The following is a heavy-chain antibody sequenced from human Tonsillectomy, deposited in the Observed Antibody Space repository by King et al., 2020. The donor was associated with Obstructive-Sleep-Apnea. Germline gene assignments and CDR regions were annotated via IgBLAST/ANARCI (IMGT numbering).Heavy chain of an antibody. CDR1: GGSLSSSTYY. Sequence: QLQESGPGLVEPWETLSLTCTVSGGSLSSSTYYWGWIRQPPGKGLEWIGSIHYSGSTYYNPSLKSRVTISVDTSKSQFSLRLSSVTAADRAVYYCARDTDILTAIMFDYWGQGTPVSVSS. D-gene: IGHD3-9*01. CDR3: ARDTDILTAIMFDY. CDR2: IHYSGST. V-gene: IGHV4-39*07. J-gene: IGHJ4*02.